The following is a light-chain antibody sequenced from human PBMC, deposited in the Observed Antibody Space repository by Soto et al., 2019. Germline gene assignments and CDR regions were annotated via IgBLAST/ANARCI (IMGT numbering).Light chain of an antibody. Sequence: EIVMTQSPATLSVSPGDRATLSCRASQSVSSSLAWYQQIPGQAPRLLIYDASTRATGIPARFSGSGSGTEFTLTISSLQSEDFAVYYCQQYNNWPPLTFGGGTKVELK. CDR3: QQYNNWPPLT. CDR1: QSVSSS. V-gene: IGKV3-15*01. J-gene: IGKJ4*01. CDR2: DAS.